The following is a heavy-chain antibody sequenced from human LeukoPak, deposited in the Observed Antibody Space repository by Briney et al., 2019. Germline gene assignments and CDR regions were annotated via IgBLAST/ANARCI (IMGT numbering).Heavy chain of an antibody. V-gene: IGHV4-59*01. D-gene: IGHD3-3*01. Sequence: SATLSLTCTVSGGSISRYYWSWIRQPPGTGLEWIGYIYYTGRADYNPSLKSRVSMSVDTSNNQFSLRVNSMTAADTAVYYCARGDFWSGAPTDWGQGTLVTVSS. CDR1: GGSISRYY. CDR2: IYYTGRA. J-gene: IGHJ4*02. CDR3: ARGDFWSGAPTD.